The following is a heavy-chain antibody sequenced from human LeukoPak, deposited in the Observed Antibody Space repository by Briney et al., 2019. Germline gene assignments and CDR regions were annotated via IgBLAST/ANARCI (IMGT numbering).Heavy chain of an antibody. J-gene: IGHJ6*02. CDR1: GFTFDDYA. CDR2: ISWNSGSI. D-gene: IGHD4-23*01. V-gene: IGHV3-9*01. CDR3: AKDGANSYYYYYGMDV. Sequence: PGRSLRFSCAASGFTFDDYAMHWVRQAPGKGLEWVSGISWNSGSIGYADSAKGRFTISRDNAKNSLYLQMNSLRAEDTALYYCAKDGANSYYYYYGMDVWGQGTTVTVSS.